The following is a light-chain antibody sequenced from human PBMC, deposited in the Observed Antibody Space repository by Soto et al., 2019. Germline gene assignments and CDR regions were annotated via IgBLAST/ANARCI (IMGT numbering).Light chain of an antibody. J-gene: IGKJ1*01. CDR2: DAS. V-gene: IGKV3-11*01. Sequence: EIVLTQSPATLSLSPGERATLSCRASQSVSTYLAWYQQKPGQAPRLLIYDASNRASGFPARFSGSGSGTDFTLTIISLEPEDFAFYYCQQRTNWPWTFGQGTKVEIK. CDR3: QQRTNWPWT. CDR1: QSVSTY.